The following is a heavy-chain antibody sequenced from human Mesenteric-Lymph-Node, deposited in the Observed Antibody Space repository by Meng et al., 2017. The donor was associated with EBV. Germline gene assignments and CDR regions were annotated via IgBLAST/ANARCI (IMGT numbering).Heavy chain of an antibody. D-gene: IGHD3-3*01. V-gene: IGHV1-69*01. Sequence: QVPLWKSGAEVKKPGSSVKASCKASVCTFSSYAISWVRQAPGQGLEWMGGIIPIFGTANYAQKFQDRVTITADESTSTAYMELSSLRSEDTAVYYCARDSWSGYPYIDYWGQGTLVTVSS. CDR1: VCTFSSYA. J-gene: IGHJ4*02. CDR3: ARDSWSGYPYIDY. CDR2: IIPIFGTA.